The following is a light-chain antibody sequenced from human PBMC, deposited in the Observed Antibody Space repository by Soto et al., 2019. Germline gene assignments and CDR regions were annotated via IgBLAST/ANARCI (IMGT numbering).Light chain of an antibody. V-gene: IGKV3-15*01. J-gene: IGKJ5*01. CDR1: QSVSSN. CDR2: GAS. CDR3: QQYNNWPPIT. Sequence: EIVLTQSPAPLSLSPGQRATLSCRASQSVSSNLAWYQQKPGQAPRLLIYGASTRATGIPARFSGSGSGTEFTLTISSLQSEDFAVYYCQQYNNWPPITFGQGTRLEIK.